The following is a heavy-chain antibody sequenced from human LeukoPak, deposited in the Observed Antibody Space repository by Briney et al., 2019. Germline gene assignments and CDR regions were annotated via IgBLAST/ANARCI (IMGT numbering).Heavy chain of an antibody. CDR1: GYSISSGYD. CDR2: ISQSGDT. D-gene: IGHD3-16*01. CDR3: ARSELNDYFKY. V-gene: IGHV4-38-2*02. Sequence: SETLSLTCTVSGYSISSGYDWGWMRQAPGKGLEWLASISQSGDTYNNPSLKSRVSLSVDTSKNQLSLKLTSVTAADTAVYFCARSELNDYFKYWGQGILVTVSS. J-gene: IGHJ4*02.